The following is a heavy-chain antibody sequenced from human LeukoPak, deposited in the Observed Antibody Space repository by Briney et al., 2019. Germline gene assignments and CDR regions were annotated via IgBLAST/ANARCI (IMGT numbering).Heavy chain of an antibody. CDR3: AELTTPHSSGWSHIDY. D-gene: IGHD6-19*01. J-gene: IGHJ4*02. V-gene: IGHV3-23*01. CDR1: GFTFSSYA. CDR2: ISGSGGST. Sequence: GGSLRLSCAASGFTFSSYAMSWVRQAPGKGLEWVSAISGSGGSTYYADSVKGRFTISRDNSKNTLYLQMNSLRAEDTAVYYCAELTTPHSSGWSHIDYWGQGTLVTVSS.